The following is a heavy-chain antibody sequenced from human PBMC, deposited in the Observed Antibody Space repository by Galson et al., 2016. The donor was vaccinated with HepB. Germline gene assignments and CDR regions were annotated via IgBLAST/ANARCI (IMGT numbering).Heavy chain of an antibody. D-gene: IGHD5-24*01. CDR1: GGFISTSY. CDR2: IYYSGNT. Sequence: ETLSLTCTVSGGFISTSYRSWIRQPPGKGLEWIGYIYYSGNTYYNPSLRSRVTMSVGTSKNQFSLNLNSVTAADTAVYYCARLDVETATNEYFQHWGQGTLVIVSS. J-gene: IGHJ1*01. CDR3: ARLDVETATNEYFQH. V-gene: IGHV4-59*08.